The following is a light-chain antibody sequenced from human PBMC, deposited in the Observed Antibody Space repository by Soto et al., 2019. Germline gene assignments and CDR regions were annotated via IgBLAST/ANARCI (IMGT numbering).Light chain of an antibody. CDR3: QQYGGSPRT. Sequence: PGERATLSCRASQRVSSKLAWYQQKPGQAPRVLIYGASSRATGIPDRFGGSGSGTDFTLTISRLEPEDFAVYYCQQYGGSPRTFGQGTKLEI. CDR2: GAS. V-gene: IGKV3-20*01. J-gene: IGKJ2*01. CDR1: QRVSSK.